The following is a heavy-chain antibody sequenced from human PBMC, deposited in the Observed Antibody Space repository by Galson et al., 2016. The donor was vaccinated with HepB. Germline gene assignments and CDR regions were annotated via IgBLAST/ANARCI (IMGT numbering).Heavy chain of an antibody. Sequence: SLRLSCAASGFTFSTYNLNWVRQSPGKGLEWVSSISPSSSYIYYADSLKGRFTISRDNAKSSLYLQMNSLRAEDTAVYYCARGRERSSWYFDSWGQGTLVTVSS. J-gene: IGHJ4*02. V-gene: IGHV3-21*01. D-gene: IGHD6-13*01. CDR1: GFTFSTYN. CDR2: ISPSSSYI. CDR3: ARGRERSSWYFDS.